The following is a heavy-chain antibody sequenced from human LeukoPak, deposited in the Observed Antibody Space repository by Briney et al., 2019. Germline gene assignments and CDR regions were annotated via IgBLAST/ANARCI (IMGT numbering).Heavy chain of an antibody. D-gene: IGHD3-22*01. CDR1: GFTFSSYA. V-gene: IGHV3-30*04. CDR3: ARPVRYYDSSGPDY. Sequence: GGSLRLSCAPSGFTFSSYAMPWVRQAPGKGLEWVAVISYDGSNKYYADSVKGRFTISRDNSKNTLYLQMNSLRAEDTAVYYCARPVRYYDSSGPDYWGQGTLVTVSS. J-gene: IGHJ4*02. CDR2: ISYDGSNK.